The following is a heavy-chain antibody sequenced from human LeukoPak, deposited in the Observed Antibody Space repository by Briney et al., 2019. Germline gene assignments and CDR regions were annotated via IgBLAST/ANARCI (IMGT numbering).Heavy chain of an antibody. CDR1: GFTVSSNY. CDR3: AREGRITIFGVVSYFDY. J-gene: IGHJ4*02. D-gene: IGHD3-3*01. V-gene: IGHV3-66*01. Sequence: GGSLRLSCAASGFTVSSNYMSWVRQAPGKGLEWVSVIYSCGSTYYADSVKGRFTISRDNSKNTLYLQMNSLRAEDTAVYYCAREGRITIFGVVSYFDYWGQGTLVTVSS. CDR2: IYSCGST.